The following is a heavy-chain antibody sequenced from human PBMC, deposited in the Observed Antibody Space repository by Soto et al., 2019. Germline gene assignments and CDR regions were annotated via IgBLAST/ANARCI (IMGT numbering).Heavy chain of an antibody. CDR3: ARQEGYCSGGSCYYFDY. V-gene: IGHV6-1*01. Sequence: QSQTLSLTCAISGDSVSSNSAAWNWIRQSPSRGLEWLGRTYYRSKWYNDYAVSVKSRITINPDTSKNQFSLQLNSVTPEDTAVDYCARQEGYCSGGSCYYFDYWGQGTLVTVSS. CDR2: TYYRSKWYN. D-gene: IGHD2-15*01. J-gene: IGHJ4*02. CDR1: GDSVSSNSAA.